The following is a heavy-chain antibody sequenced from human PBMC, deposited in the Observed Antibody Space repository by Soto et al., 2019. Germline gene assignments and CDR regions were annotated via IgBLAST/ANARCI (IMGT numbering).Heavy chain of an antibody. Sequence: QVPLVQSGAELKEPGDSVRVSCEASGYTFTAYYIHWVRQAPGQGLEWMGWINPRFGDTSYAQDFQGRVSMTRDTSISTVYMELSRLTSDDTAIYYWARNIDYYYGPGSGNGHGFWGQGTTVTVFS. J-gene: IGHJ6*02. D-gene: IGHD3-10*01. V-gene: IGHV1-2*02. CDR1: GYTFTAYY. CDR3: ARNIDYYYGPGSGNGHGF. CDR2: INPRFGDT.